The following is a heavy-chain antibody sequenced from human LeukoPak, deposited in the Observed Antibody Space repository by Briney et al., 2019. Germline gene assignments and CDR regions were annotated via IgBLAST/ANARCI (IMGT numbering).Heavy chain of an antibody. V-gene: IGHV3-9*01. D-gene: IGHD4-11*01. CDR2: ISWKSGSI. Sequence: GGSLRLSCAASGFTFDDYAMHWVRQAPGKGLEWVSGISWKSGSIGYADSVKGRFTISRDNAKNSLYLQMNSLRAEDTALYYCAKDGGATVTTGWFDPWGQGTLVTVSS. CDR1: GFTFDDYA. J-gene: IGHJ5*02. CDR3: AKDGGATVTTGWFDP.